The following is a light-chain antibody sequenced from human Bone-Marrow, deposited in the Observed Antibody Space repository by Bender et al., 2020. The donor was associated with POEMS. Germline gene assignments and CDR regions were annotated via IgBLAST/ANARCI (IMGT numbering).Light chain of an antibody. CDR1: SSNTGSGYD. Sequence: QSVLTQPPSVSGAPGQRVTISCTGSSSNTGSGYDINWYQHLPGTAPKLLIYGYNNRPSGVPDRFSGSSSGTTVTLTISGVQAEDEADYYCQSADSNDSYDVFGTGTKVTVL. V-gene: IGLV1-40*01. CDR2: GYN. CDR3: QSADSNDSYDV. J-gene: IGLJ1*01.